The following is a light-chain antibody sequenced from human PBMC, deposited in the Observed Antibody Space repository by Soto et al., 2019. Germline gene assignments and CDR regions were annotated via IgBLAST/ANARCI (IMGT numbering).Light chain of an antibody. V-gene: IGLV2-14*01. Sequence: QSALTQPASVSGSRGRSITISCTGTSSEIGSYNYVAWYQQFPGKTPKLIIYEVRNRPSGVSFRFSGSKSGNTASLTISGLQAEDEADYYCISYRGSDTSYVFGTGTNLTVL. CDR3: ISYRGSDTSYV. J-gene: IGLJ1*01. CDR2: EVR. CDR1: SSEIGSYNY.